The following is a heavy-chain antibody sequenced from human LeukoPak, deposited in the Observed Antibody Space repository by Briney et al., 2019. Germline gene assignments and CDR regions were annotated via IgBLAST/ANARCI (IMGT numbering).Heavy chain of an antibody. CDR3: ARVSLDDSSGYYFWYFDL. CDR1: GGSISSYY. CDR2: IYYSGST. Sequence: PSETLSLTCTVSGGSISSYYWSWIRQPPGKGLEWIGYIYYSGSTNYSPSLKSRVTISVDTSKNQFSLKLSSVTAADTAVYYCARVSLDDSSGYYFWYFDLWGRGTLVTVSS. V-gene: IGHV4-59*01. D-gene: IGHD3-22*01. J-gene: IGHJ2*01.